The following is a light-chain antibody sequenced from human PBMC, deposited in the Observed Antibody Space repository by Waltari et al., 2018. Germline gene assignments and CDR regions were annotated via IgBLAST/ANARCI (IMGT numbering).Light chain of an antibody. CDR2: KDT. J-gene: IGLJ3*02. CDR1: ALPRKY. V-gene: IGLV3-10*01. Sequence: SYELTQPPSVSVSPGQTATITCPGDALPRKYAHRYKQKSGQAPQLVISKDTKRPSGIPDRFSGSSSGTMATLTITGAQVEDDADYYCYSTDISGDLGVFGGGTKLTVL. CDR3: YSTDISGDLGV.